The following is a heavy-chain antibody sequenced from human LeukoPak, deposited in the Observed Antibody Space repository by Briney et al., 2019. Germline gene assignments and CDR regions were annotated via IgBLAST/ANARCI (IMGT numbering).Heavy chain of an antibody. V-gene: IGHV4-39*01. Sequence: SETLSLTCTVSGGSISSSSYYWGWIRQPPGKGLEWIGNIYHSGITYYNPFNSSLKSRVTISIDTSKNQFSLRLTSVTAADTAVYFCATLVSTRYYFDYWGQGTLVTVSS. D-gene: IGHD5/OR15-5a*01. J-gene: IGHJ4*02. CDR3: ATLVSTRYYFDY. CDR1: GGSISSSSYY. CDR2: IYHSGIT.